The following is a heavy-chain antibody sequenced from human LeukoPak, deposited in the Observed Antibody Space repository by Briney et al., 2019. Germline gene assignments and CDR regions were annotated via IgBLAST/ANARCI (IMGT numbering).Heavy chain of an antibody. CDR3: ARSGIAFAGVTSFGH. D-gene: IGHD3-16*01. CDR2: IKQDGSEK. CDR1: GFTFSTYW. V-gene: IGHV3-7*01. J-gene: IGHJ4*02. Sequence: PGGSLRLSCAVSGFTFSTYWMNWVRQAPGKGLEWVANIKQDGSEKYYVDSVKGRFTISRDNAKNSLYLQMNSLRAEDTAVYYCARSGIAFAGVTSFGHWGQGTLVTVSS.